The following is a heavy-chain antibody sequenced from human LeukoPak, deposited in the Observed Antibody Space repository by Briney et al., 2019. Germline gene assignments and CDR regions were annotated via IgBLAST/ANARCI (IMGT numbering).Heavy chain of an antibody. Sequence: SETLSLTCAVYGGSFSGYYWSWIRQPPGEGLEWIGEINHSGSTNYNPSLKSRVTISVDTTKNQFSLKLSSVTAADTAVYYCAREGNLINASDYWGQGTLVTVSS. CDR3: AREGNLINASDY. J-gene: IGHJ4*02. D-gene: IGHD2-8*01. CDR2: INHSGST. V-gene: IGHV4-34*01. CDR1: GGSFSGYY.